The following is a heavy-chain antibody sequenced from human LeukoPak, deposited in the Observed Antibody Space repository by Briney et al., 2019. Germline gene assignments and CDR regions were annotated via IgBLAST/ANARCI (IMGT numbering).Heavy chain of an antibody. CDR2: IIPIFGTA. CDR3: ARASTGWRYFDY. V-gene: IGHV1-69*05. CDR1: GGTFSSCA. Sequence: GASVKVSCKASGGTFSSCAISWVRQAPGQGREWMGGIIPIFGTANYAQKFQGRVTITTDESTSTAYMELSSLRSEDTAVYYCARASTGWRYFDYWGQGTLVTVSS. J-gene: IGHJ4*02. D-gene: IGHD2-15*01.